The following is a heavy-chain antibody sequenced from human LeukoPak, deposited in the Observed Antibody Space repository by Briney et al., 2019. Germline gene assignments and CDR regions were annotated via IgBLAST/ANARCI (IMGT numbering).Heavy chain of an antibody. J-gene: IGHJ5*02. Sequence: GGSLRLSCAASGFTFSSYSMNWVRQAPGRGLEWVSSISSSSSYIYYADSVKGRFTISRDNAKNSLYLQMNSLRAEDTAVYYCAREYGSGSYYIGVWLDPWGQGTLVTVSS. CDR3: AREYGSGSYYIGVWLDP. CDR2: ISSSSSYI. D-gene: IGHD3-10*01. CDR1: GFTFSSYS. V-gene: IGHV3-21*01.